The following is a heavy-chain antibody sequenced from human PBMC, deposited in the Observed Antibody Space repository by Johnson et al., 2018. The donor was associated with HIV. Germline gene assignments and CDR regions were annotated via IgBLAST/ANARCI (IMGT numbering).Heavy chain of an antibody. CDR3: ARDISYDSSASQGAFDI. CDR2: INWNGGST. J-gene: IGHJ3*02. CDR1: GFTFDDYG. D-gene: IGHD3-22*01. V-gene: IGHV3-20*04. Sequence: VQLVESGGGVVRPGGSLRLSCAASGFTFDDYGMNWVRQAPGKGLEWVSGINWNGGSTGYGDSVKGRFTISRDNAKNSLYLQMNSLRAEDTALYYCARDISYDSSASQGAFDIWGQGTMVTVSS.